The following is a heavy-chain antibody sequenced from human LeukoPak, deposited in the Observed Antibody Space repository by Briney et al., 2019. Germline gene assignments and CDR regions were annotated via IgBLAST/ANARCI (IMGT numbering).Heavy chain of an antibody. CDR1: GFTFGDYW. CDR2: IKKDGSEK. Sequence: GGSLRLSCAASGFTFGDYWMNWVRQAPGKGLEWVANIKKDGSEKYYVDSVKGRFTISRDNAKNSLYLQMNSLRVEDSAVYYCRIGHCSGHAWGQGTLVTVSS. J-gene: IGHJ5*02. CDR3: RIGHCSGHA. D-gene: IGHD6-19*01. V-gene: IGHV3-7*01.